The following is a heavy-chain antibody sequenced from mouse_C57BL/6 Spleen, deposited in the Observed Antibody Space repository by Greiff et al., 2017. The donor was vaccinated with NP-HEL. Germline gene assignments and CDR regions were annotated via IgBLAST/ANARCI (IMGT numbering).Heavy chain of an antibody. V-gene: IGHV1-54*01. Sequence: VQLQESGAELVRPGTSVKVSCKASGYAFTNYLIEWVKQRPGQGLEWIGVINPGSGGTNYNEKFKGKATPTADKSSSTAYMQLSSLTSEDSAVYFCARFELLYAMDYWGQGTSVTVSS. CDR1: GYAFTNYL. CDR3: ARFELLYAMDY. CDR2: INPGSGGT. J-gene: IGHJ4*01.